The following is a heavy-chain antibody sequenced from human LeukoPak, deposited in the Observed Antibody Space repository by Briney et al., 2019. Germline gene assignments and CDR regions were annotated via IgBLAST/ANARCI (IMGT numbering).Heavy chain of an antibody. J-gene: IGHJ4*02. Sequence: SETLSLTCTVSGGSISSYYWSWIRQPAGKGLEWIGRIYTSGSTNYNPSLKSRVTMSVDTSKNQFSLKLSSVTAADTAVYYCARGTGDIVVVPAAIDYYFDYWGQGTLVTVSS. CDR1: GGSISSYY. D-gene: IGHD2-2*01. CDR3: ARGTGDIVVVPAAIDYYFDY. CDR2: IYTSGST. V-gene: IGHV4-4*07.